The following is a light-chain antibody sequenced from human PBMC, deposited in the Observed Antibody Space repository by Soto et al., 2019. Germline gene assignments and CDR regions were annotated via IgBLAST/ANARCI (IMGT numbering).Light chain of an antibody. J-gene: IGKJ1*01. CDR2: AAS. CDR1: QSLRNY. V-gene: IGKV1-39*01. Sequence: DIQMTQSPSSLSASVGDRVTITCRERQSLRNYLNWYQQKPGKAPKLLIYAASSLQSGVPSRFSGSGSWTDFTLTISSLKPEDLAPYYCQQSYTTRTCGQGTKVEI. CDR3: QQSYTTRT.